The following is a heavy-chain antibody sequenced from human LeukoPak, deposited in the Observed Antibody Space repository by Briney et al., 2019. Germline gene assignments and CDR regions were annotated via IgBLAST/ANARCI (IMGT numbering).Heavy chain of an antibody. D-gene: IGHD2-8*01. CDR1: GGSISSYY. CDR3: AKWSSTLKAFDF. CDR2: IYTSGST. V-gene: IGHV4-4*07. Sequence: SETLSLTCTVSGGSISSYYWSWIRQPAGKGLEWIGRIYTSGSTNYNPSLKSRVTMSVDTSKNQFSLKLSSVTAADTAVYYCAKWSSTLKAFDFWGQGILAIVSS. J-gene: IGHJ4*02.